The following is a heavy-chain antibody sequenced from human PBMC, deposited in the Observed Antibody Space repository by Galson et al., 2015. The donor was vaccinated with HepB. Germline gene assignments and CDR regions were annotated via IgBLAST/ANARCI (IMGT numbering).Heavy chain of an antibody. J-gene: IGHJ6*03. D-gene: IGHD1-26*01. Sequence: SLRLSCAASGFTFSDYYMSWIRQAPGKGLEWVSYISSSGSNIYYADSVKGRFTISRDNAKNSLYLQMNSLRVEDTAVYYCARGDRYYYYYMDVWGKGTTVTVSS. CDR2: ISSSGSNI. CDR1: GFTFSDYY. CDR3: ARGDRYYYYYMDV. V-gene: IGHV3-11*01.